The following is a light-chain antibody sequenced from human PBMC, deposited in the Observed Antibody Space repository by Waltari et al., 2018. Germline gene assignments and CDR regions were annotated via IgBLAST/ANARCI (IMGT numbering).Light chain of an antibody. V-gene: IGLV2-11*01. J-gene: IGLJ1*01. CDR3: CSYADGNTYL. CDR1: SSHVGGYMY. CDR2: DLT. Sequence: QSALTQPRSVSGSPGQSVTISCTGTSSHVGGYMYVSWYQQRPCQAPKLLIYDLTYRPSGVPDRFSGSKSGNTASLTISGLQAEDEADYYCCSYADGNTYLFGTGTFVTVL.